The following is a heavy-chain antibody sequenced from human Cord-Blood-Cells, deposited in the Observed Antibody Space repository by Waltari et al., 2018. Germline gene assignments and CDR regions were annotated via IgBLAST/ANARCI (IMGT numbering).Heavy chain of an antibody. J-gene: IGHJ3*02. D-gene: IGHD3-3*01. CDR3: ACITIFGVVIDAFDI. CDR2: ISGSGGST. CDR1: GFTFSSYA. V-gene: IGHV3-23*01. Sequence: EVQLLESGGGSVQPGGSLRLSCAASGFTFSSYAISWVRHAPGKGLEWVSAISGSGGSTYYADSVKGRFTISRDNSKNTLYLQMNSLRAEDTAVYYCACITIFGVVIDAFDIWGQGTMVTVSS.